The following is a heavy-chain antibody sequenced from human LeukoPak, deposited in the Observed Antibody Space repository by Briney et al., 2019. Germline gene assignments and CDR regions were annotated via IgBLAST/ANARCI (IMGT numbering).Heavy chain of an antibody. CDR3: ARTYYYDSSGYSDSMFDY. CDR1: GYSFTTYW. CDR2: IYPADSET. Sequence: GESLKISCKGSGYSFTTYWIGWVRQMPGKGLEWMGIIYPADSETRLSPSFQGQVTISADKSLSTAYLQWSSLKASDTAIYYCARTYYYDSSGYSDSMFDYWGQGTLVTVSS. D-gene: IGHD3-22*01. V-gene: IGHV5-51*01. J-gene: IGHJ4*02.